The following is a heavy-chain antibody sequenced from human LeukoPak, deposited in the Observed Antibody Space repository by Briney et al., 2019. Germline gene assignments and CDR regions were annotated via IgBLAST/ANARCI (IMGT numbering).Heavy chain of an antibody. J-gene: IGHJ4*02. V-gene: IGHV4-30-2*01. Sequence: SETLSLTCTVSGGSISSGGYYWSWIRQPPGKGLEWIGYIYHSGSTYYNPSLKSRVTISVDRSKNQFSLKLSSVTAADTAVYYCARVVIITMNFDYWGQGTLVTVSS. CDR1: GGSISSGGYY. D-gene: IGHD4-23*01. CDR3: ARVVIITMNFDY. CDR2: IYHSGST.